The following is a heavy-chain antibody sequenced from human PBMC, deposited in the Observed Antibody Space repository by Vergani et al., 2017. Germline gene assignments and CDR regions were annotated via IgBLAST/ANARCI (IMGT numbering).Heavy chain of an antibody. CDR2: ISARYPST. CDR3: ARLSYDTTPYLQGGYDC. CDR1: GFTFRACP. Sequence: EVQLLQSGGGVIQPGVSVRLSCSASGFTFRACPMPWVRQSPGKGLESVSAISARYPSTYYADSVKGRFTITRDNSKNMLYLQLNSMRTEDTAVYYCARLSYDTTPYLQGGYDCWGQGTLVSVSS. V-gene: IGHV3-23*01. J-gene: IGHJ4*02. D-gene: IGHD3-22*01.